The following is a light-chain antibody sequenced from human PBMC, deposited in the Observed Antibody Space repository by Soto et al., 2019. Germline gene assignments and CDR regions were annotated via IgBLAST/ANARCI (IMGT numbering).Light chain of an antibody. J-gene: IGLJ2*01. CDR3: SSYRSRSTI. CDR2: DVT. V-gene: IGLV2-14*01. Sequence: QSALTQPASVSGSPGQSITISCTGTSSDIGGYNYVSWYQQHPGQAPKLMIYDVTNRPSGVSNRFSGSKSGNTASLTISGLQAEDEADYYCSSYRSRSTIFGGGTKLTV. CDR1: SSDIGGYNY.